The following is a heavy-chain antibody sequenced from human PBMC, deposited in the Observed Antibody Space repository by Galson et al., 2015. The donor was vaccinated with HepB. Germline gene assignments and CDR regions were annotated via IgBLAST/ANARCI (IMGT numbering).Heavy chain of an antibody. CDR1: GFTFSDYY. Sequence: SLRLSCAASGFTFSDYYISWIRQAPGKGLEWVSYISSSGSTIYYADSVKGRFTISRDNAKNSLYLQMNSLRAEDTAVYYCATTAGTTRFFNYWGQGTLVTVSS. CDR2: ISSSGSTI. D-gene: IGHD6-13*01. V-gene: IGHV3-11*01. J-gene: IGHJ4*02. CDR3: ATTAGTTRFFNY.